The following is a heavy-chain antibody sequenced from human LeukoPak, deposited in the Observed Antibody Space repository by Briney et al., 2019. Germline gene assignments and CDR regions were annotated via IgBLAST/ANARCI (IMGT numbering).Heavy chain of an antibody. CDR3: ARDPAVCTNGVCYTGNFDY. D-gene: IGHD2-8*01. CDR2: IRYDGSNK. J-gene: IGHJ4*02. CDR1: GFTFSSYG. V-gene: IGHV3-30*02. Sequence: PGGSLRLSCAASGFTFSSYGMHWVRQAPGKGLEWVAFIRYDGSNKYYADSVKGRFTISRDNAKNSLYLQMNSLRAEDTAVYYCARDPAVCTNGVCYTGNFDYWGQGTLVTVSS.